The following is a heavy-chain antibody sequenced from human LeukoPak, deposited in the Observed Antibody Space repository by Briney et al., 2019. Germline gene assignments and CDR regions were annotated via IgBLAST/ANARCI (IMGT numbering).Heavy chain of an antibody. D-gene: IGHD3-9*01. CDR3: ARDRPYYDILTGYWSYFDY. J-gene: IGHJ4*02. CDR1: GGSISSGSYY. V-gene: IGHV4-61*02. CDR2: IYTSGST. Sequence: PSQTLSLTCTVSGGSISSGSYYSSWIRQPAGNGLEWIGRIYTSGSTNYNPSLKGGVTISGDTSKNQFSLKLSSVTAADTAVYYCARDRPYYDILTGYWSYFDYWGQGTLVTVSS.